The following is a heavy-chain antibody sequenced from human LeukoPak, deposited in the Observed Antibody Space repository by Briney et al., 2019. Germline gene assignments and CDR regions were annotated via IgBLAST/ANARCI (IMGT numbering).Heavy chain of an antibody. CDR1: GFTFSSYE. V-gene: IGHV3-48*03. D-gene: IGHD1-26*01. Sequence: TGGSLRLSCAASGFTFSSYEMNWVRQAPGKGLEWVSYISSSGSTIYYADSVKGRFTISRDNAKNSLYLQMNSLRAEDTAVYYCASDFSGSYFVDYWGQGTLVTVSS. CDR3: ASDFSGSYFVDY. J-gene: IGHJ4*02. CDR2: ISSSGSTI.